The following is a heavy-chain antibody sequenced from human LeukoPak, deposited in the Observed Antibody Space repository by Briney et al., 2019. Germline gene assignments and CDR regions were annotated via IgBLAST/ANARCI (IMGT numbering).Heavy chain of an antibody. V-gene: IGHV3-30*04. CDR2: ISYDGSNK. Sequence: GGSLRLSCAASGFTFSSYAMHWVRQAPGKGLEWVAVISYDGSNKYYADSVKGRFTISRDNSKNTLYLQMNSLRAEDTAVYYCARADVITTVTTWGSFDYWGQGTLVTVSS. D-gene: IGHD4-17*01. J-gene: IGHJ4*02. CDR1: GFTFSSYA. CDR3: ARADVITTVTTWGSFDY.